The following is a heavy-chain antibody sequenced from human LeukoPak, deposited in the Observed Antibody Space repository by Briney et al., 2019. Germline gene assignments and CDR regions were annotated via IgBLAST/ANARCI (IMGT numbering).Heavy chain of an antibody. J-gene: IGHJ4*02. CDR2: MNPNSGNT. V-gene: IGHV1-8*01. CDR1: GYTFTSYD. CDR3: ARGYYDILTGWYYFDY. D-gene: IGHD3-9*01. Sequence: ASVKVSCKASGYTFTSYDINWVRQATGQGLEWMGWMNPNSGNTGYAQKFQGRVTMTRNTSISTAYMELGSLRSDDTAVYYCARGYYDILTGWYYFDYWGQGTLVTVSS.